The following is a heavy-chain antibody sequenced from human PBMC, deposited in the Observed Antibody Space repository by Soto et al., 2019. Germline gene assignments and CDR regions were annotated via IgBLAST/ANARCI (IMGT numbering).Heavy chain of an antibody. Sequence: GASVKVSCTASGYTFTGYYMHRVRQAPGQGLEWMGWINPNSGGTNYAQKFQGWVTMTRDTSISTAYMELSRLRSDDTAVYYCARSPYDFWSGYYRGAAETDAFDIWGQGTMVTVSS. V-gene: IGHV1-2*04. CDR1: GYTFTGYY. D-gene: IGHD3-3*01. CDR3: ARSPYDFWSGYYRGAAETDAFDI. CDR2: INPNSGGT. J-gene: IGHJ3*02.